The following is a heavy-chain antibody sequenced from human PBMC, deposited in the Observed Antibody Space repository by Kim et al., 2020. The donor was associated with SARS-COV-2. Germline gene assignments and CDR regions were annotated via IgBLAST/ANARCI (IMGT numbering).Heavy chain of an antibody. D-gene: IGHD3-10*01. CDR1: GGSISSSSYY. Sequence: SETLSLTCTVSGGSISSSSYYWGWIRQPPGKGLEWIGSIYYSGSTYYNPSLKSRVTISVDTSKNQFSLKLSSVTAADTAVYYCASGRITMVRGVLDYWGQGTLVTVSS. J-gene: IGHJ4*02. V-gene: IGHV4-39*01. CDR2: IYYSGST. CDR3: ASGRITMVRGVLDY.